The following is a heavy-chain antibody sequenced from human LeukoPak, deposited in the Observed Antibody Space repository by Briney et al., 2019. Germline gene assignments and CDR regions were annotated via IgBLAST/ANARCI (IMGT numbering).Heavy chain of an antibody. J-gene: IGHJ4*02. CDR1: GFTFTSYA. CDR2: ISGGGGST. CDR3: AKSYNGYESKPDY. D-gene: IGHD5-12*01. V-gene: IGHV3-23*01. Sequence: GGSLRLSCAASGFTFTSYAMTWVRQAPGKGLEWVSSISGGGGSTYYADSVKGRFTISRDNSKDTLFLQMHSLRPGDTAVYYCAKSYNGYESKPDYWGQGTLVTVSS.